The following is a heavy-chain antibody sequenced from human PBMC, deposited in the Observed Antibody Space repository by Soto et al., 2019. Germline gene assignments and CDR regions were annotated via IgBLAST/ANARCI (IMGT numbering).Heavy chain of an antibody. Sequence: SETLSLTCAVSGGSISSGGYSWSWIRQPPGKGLEWIGYIYHSGSTYYNPSLKSRVTISVDRSKNHFSLKLSSVTPADTAVYYCARARFCTSTSCCHYIDFWGQGTLVTVSS. D-gene: IGHD2-2*01. CDR2: IYHSGST. CDR3: ARARFCTSTSCCHYIDF. J-gene: IGHJ4*02. CDR1: GGSISSGGYS. V-gene: IGHV4-30-2*02.